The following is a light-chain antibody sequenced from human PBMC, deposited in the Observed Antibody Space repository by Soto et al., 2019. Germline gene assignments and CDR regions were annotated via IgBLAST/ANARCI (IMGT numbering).Light chain of an antibody. CDR1: QHSRNL. Sequence: ISRTQALCTLAAAVGDSLTLTCRGSQHSRNLLAWYQQKPGKAPRPLIFDVSSLKTGVPSRFSGSGSGTEFTLTISRLQPEDFAAFYCQQLNSYPIIFGQGTRLEIK. V-gene: IGKV1-5*01. J-gene: IGKJ5*01. CDR3: QQLNSYPII. CDR2: DVS.